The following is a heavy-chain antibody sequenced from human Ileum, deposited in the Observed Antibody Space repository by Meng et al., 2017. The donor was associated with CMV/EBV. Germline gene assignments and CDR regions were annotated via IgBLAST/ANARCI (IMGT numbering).Heavy chain of an antibody. CDR1: GGSISSTSFY. CDR3: ASRGRSGSLNWFDP. V-gene: IGHV4-39*07. CDR2: VYYSENT. Sequence: GSLRLSCTVSGGSISSTSFYWGWIRQPPGEGLEWIGSVYYSENTYYNPSLKSRVTISLDTSKNQFSLNLSHVTAADTAVYYCASRGRSGSLNWFDPWGQGTLVTVSS. D-gene: IGHD1-26*01. J-gene: IGHJ5*02.